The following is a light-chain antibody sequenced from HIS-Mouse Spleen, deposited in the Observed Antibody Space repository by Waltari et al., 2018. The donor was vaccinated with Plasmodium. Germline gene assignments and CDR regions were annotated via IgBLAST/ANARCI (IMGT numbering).Light chain of an antibody. J-gene: IGLJ2*01. V-gene: IGLV3-25*03. CDR2: KDR. CDR1: ALPKQY. CDR3: QSADSSATYVV. Sequence: SYELTQPPSVSVSPGQTARITCSGDALPKQYASWYQQKPGQAPVLVRYKDRERPSGIPERFSGSSSGTTVTLTISGVQAEDEADHYCQSADSSATYVVFGGGTKLTVL.